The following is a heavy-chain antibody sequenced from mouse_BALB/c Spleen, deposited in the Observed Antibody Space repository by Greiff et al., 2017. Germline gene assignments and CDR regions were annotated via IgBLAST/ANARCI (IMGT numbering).Heavy chain of an antibody. Sequence: EVQRVESGGGLVKPGGSLKLSCAASGFTFSDYYMYWVRQTPEKRLEWVATISDGGSYTYYPDSVKGRFTISRDNAKNNLYLQMSSLKSEDTAMYYCARNPYDYDTAFAYWGQGTLVTVSA. CDR1: GFTFSDYY. CDR2: ISDGGSYT. V-gene: IGHV5-4*02. D-gene: IGHD2-4*01. J-gene: IGHJ3*01. CDR3: ARNPYDYDTAFAY.